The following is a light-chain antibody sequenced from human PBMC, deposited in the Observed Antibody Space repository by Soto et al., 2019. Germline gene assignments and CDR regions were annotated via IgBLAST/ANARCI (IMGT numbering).Light chain of an antibody. CDR1: QSISSW. V-gene: IGKV1-5*01. CDR3: QQYNSYSA. J-gene: IGKJ1*01. Sequence: DIQMTQSPSTLSASVGDRVTITCRASQSISSWLACDQQKPGKAPKLLIYDASSLESGVPSRFSGSGSGTEFTLTISSLQPDDFATYYCQQYNSYSAFGQGTKVEIK. CDR2: DAS.